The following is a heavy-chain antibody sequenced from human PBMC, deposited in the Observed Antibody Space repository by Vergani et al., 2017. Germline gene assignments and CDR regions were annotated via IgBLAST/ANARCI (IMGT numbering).Heavy chain of an antibody. D-gene: IGHD4-17*01. J-gene: IGHJ5*02. CDR1: GGSISSYY. Sequence: QVQLQESGPGLVKPSETLSLTCTVSGGSISSYYWSWIRQPPGKGLEWIGYIYYSGSTNYNPSLKSRVTISVDTSKNQFSLKLSSVTAADTAVYYCAREPTVTTVRWFDPWGQGTLVTVSS. CDR2: IYYSGST. CDR3: AREPTVTTVRWFDP. V-gene: IGHV4-59*01.